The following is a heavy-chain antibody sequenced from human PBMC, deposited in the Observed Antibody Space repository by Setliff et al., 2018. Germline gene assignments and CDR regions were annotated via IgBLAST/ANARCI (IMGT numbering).Heavy chain of an antibody. CDR2: IFSKGST. J-gene: IGHJ6*03. CDR3: AKVPGIATAGQTDRYYYYYYYMDV. D-gene: IGHD6-13*01. V-gene: IGHV4-4*09. CDR1: GGSISRYH. Sequence: PSETLSLTCTVSGGSISRYHWSWIRQPPGKGLEWIGHIFSKGSTNNNPSLKSRVTISIDSSKNQMSLRMTSVTAADTAVYYCAKVPGIATAGQTDRYYYYYYYMDVWGKGTTVTVSS.